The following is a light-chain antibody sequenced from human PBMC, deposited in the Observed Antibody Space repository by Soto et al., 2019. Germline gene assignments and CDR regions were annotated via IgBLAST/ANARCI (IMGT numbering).Light chain of an antibody. V-gene: IGLV2-23*02. Sequence: QSALTQPASVSGSPGQSITISCTGTSSDVGSYNLISWYQQYPDKAPKLMIYDVSKRPSGVSNRFSGYKSGNTASLTISGLEAEDEADYYCCSYAGSSTFYVFGSGTKLTVL. J-gene: IGLJ6*01. CDR1: SSDVGSYNL. CDR3: CSYAGSSTFYV. CDR2: DVS.